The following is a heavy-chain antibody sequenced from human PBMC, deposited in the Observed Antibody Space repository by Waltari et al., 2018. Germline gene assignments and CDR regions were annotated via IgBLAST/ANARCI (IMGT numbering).Heavy chain of an antibody. CDR3: ARMATGYSSGWYVAY. D-gene: IGHD6-19*01. Sequence: QLQLQESGPGLVKPSETLSLTCTVSGGSISSSSYYWGWIRQPPGKGLEWIGSIYYSGSTCYNPSLKSRVTISVDTSKNQFSLKLSSVTAADTAVYYCARMATGYSSGWYVAYWGQGTLVTVSS. V-gene: IGHV4-39*07. CDR2: IYYSGST. CDR1: GGSISSSSYY. J-gene: IGHJ4*02.